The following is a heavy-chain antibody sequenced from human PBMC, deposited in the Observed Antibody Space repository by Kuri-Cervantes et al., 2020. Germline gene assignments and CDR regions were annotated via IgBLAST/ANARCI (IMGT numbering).Heavy chain of an antibody. J-gene: IGHJ4*02. CDR2: ISSSSYI. D-gene: IGHD6-13*01. Sequence: GGSLRLSCAASGFTFSSYSMNWVRQAPGKGLEWVSSISSSSYIYYADSVKGRFTISRDNAKNSLYLQMNSLKTEDTAVYYCTTDPGSWQKDWGQGTLVTVSS. CDR1: GFTFSSYS. CDR3: TTDPGSWQKD. V-gene: IGHV3-21*04.